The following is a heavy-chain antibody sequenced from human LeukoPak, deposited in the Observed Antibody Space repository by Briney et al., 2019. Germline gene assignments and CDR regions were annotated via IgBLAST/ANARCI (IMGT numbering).Heavy chain of an antibody. J-gene: IGHJ6*02. CDR1: GFTFSSYA. CDR2: ISGSGAYT. Sequence: PGGSLRLSCAASGFTFSSYAMSWVRQAPGKGLEWVSTISGSGAYTYYADSVKGRFTISRDNSKNSLYLQMNSLRAEDTALYYCAKEVVPAANYGMDVWGQGTTVTVSS. CDR3: AKEVVPAANYGMDV. V-gene: IGHV3-23*01. D-gene: IGHD2-2*01.